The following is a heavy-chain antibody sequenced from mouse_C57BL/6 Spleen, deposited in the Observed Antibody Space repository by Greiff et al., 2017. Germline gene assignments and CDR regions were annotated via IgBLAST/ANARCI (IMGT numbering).Heavy chain of an antibody. Sequence: QVQLKQPGAELVKPGASVKLSCKASGYTFTSYWMHWVKQRPGQGLEWIGMIHPTSGSTNYNEKFKSKATLTVDKSSSTAYMQLSSLTSEDSAVYYCARDDGYLAWFAYWGQGTLVTVSA. CDR3: ARDDGYLAWFAY. CDR2: IHPTSGST. V-gene: IGHV1-64*01. D-gene: IGHD2-3*01. J-gene: IGHJ3*01. CDR1: GYTFTSYW.